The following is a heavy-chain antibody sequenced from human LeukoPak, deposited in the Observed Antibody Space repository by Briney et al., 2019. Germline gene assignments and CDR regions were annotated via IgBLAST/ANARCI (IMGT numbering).Heavy chain of an antibody. J-gene: IGHJ4*02. CDR2: IWYDGSNK. V-gene: IGHV3-33*01. D-gene: IGHD3-10*01. Sequence: GGSLRLSCAASGFVFSTYGMHWVRQAPGKGLEWVAIIWYDGSNKYYADSVKGRFTISRDNSKNTLYLQMNSLRAEDTAVYYCARDLSSGLDYWGQGTLVTVSS. CDR1: GFVFSTYG. CDR3: ARDLSSGLDY.